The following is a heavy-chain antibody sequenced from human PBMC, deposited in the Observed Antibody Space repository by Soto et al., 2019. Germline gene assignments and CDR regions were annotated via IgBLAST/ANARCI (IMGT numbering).Heavy chain of an antibody. J-gene: IGHJ6*02. CDR2: INHSGST. CDR3: ARGGVDYGDYYTGDGMDV. Sequence: SETLSLTYAVYGGSFSGYYWSWIRQPPGKGLEWIGEINHSGSTNYNPSLMSRVTISVDTSKNQVSLKLSSVTAADTAVYYCARGGVDYGDYYTGDGMDVWGQGTTVTVSS. V-gene: IGHV4-34*01. D-gene: IGHD4-17*01. CDR1: GGSFSGYY.